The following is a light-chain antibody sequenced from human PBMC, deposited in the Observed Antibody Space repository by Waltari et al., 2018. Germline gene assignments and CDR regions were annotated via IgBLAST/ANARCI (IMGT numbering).Light chain of an antibody. CDR3: QQYYSIPHT. Sequence: DIVMTQSPDSLPVSLGERATTHCKSSQSVLYSSNNMDYLAWYQQKPGQPPKLLIYWASTRESGVPDRFSGSGSGTDFTLTISSLQAEDVAVYFCQQYYSIPHTFGQGTKLEIK. J-gene: IGKJ2*01. CDR2: WAS. CDR1: QSVLYSSNNMDY. V-gene: IGKV4-1*01.